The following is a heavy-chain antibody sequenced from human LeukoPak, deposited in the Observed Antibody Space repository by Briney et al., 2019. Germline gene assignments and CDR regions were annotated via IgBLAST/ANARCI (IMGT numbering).Heavy chain of an antibody. CDR3: AKDNFGLVPYCFDS. D-gene: IGHD2-21*01. CDR2: IGGCCFNT. V-gene: IGHV3-23*01. Sequence: IGGCCFNTPYAASVKARFSISREPYKNPLYLEMNSLRADDSALYYCAKDNFGLVPYCFDSWGQGTLVTVSS. J-gene: IGHJ4*02.